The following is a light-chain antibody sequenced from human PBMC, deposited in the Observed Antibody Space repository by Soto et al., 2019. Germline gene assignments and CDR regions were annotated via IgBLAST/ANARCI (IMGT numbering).Light chain of an antibody. CDR3: QSYDSSLSGSYV. V-gene: IGLV1-40*01. CDR1: SSNIGAGYD. CDR2: SNN. J-gene: IGLJ1*01. Sequence: QSVLTQPPSVSGAPGQRVTISCTGSSSNIGAGYDVHWCQRLPGTAPKVLIYSNNNRPSGVPDRFSGSKSGTSASLAITGLQAEDEADYYCQSYDSSLSGSYVFGTGTKLTVL.